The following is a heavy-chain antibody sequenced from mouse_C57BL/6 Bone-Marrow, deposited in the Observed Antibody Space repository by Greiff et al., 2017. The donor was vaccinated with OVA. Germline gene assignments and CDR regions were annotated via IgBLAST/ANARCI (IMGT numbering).Heavy chain of an antibody. D-gene: IGHD1-1*01. J-gene: IGHJ2*01. CDR1: GFTFSSYG. CDR2: ISSGGRYT. V-gene: IGHV5-6*01. CDR3: ARHGDYGSFFDY. Sequence: EVQVVESGGDLVKPGGSLKLSCAASGFTFSSYGMSWVRQTPDKRLEWVATISSGGRYTYYPDSVKGRFTISRDNAKNTLYLQMSSLKSEDTAMYYCARHGDYGSFFDYWGQGTTLTVSS.